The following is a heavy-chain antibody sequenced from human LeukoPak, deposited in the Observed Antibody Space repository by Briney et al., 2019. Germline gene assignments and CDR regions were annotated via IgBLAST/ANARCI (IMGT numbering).Heavy chain of an antibody. CDR3: ARGEKWFYQSTEYFQH. Sequence: GGSLRLSCAASGFTFSSYAMHWVRQAPGKGLEYVSAISSNGGSTYYANSVKGRFTISRDNSKNTLYLQMGSLRAEDMAVYYCARGEKWFYQSTEYFQHWGRGTLVTVSS. V-gene: IGHV3-64*01. CDR1: GFTFSSYA. CDR2: ISSNGGST. D-gene: IGHD3-22*01. J-gene: IGHJ1*01.